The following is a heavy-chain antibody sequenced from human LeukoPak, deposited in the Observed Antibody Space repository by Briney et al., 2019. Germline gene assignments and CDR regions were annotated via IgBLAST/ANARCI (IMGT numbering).Heavy chain of an antibody. CDR2: IRSSGGGDST. J-gene: IGHJ3*01. V-gene: IGHV3-23*01. Sequence: GGSLRLSCAASGFTFSNYAMNWARQAPGKGLEWVSVIRSSGGGDSTYYADSVKGRFTISRDNSKNTLYLQMNSLRAEDTAVYCCAKGYIHTSGWWDAFDFWGQGTMVTVSS. CDR1: GFTFSNYA. D-gene: IGHD6-19*01. CDR3: AKGYIHTSGWWDAFDF.